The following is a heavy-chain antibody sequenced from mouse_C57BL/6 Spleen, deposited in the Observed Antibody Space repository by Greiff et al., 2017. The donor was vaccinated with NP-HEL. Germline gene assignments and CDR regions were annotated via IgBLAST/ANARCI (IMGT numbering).Heavy chain of an antibody. V-gene: IGHV5-17*01. CDR2: ISSGSSTI. CDR3: ARYYAISCYYAMDY. CDR1: GFTFSDYG. D-gene: IGHD1-1*01. J-gene: IGHJ4*01. Sequence: EVMLVESGGGLVKPGGSLKLSCAASGFTFSDYGMHWVRQAPEKGLEWVAYISSGSSTIYYADTVKGRITISRDNAKNTLFLQMTSLRSEDTAMYYCARYYAISCYYAMDYWGQGTSVTVSS.